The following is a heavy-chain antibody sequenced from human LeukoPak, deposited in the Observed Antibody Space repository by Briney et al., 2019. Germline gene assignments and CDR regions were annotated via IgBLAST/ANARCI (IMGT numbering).Heavy chain of an antibody. J-gene: IGHJ4*02. CDR3: ARLPYSGNYYDY. CDR1: GFTFSSYS. D-gene: IGHD1-26*01. V-gene: IGHV3-21*01. CDR2: ISSSSNYI. Sequence: GGSLRLSCAASGFTFSSYSMNWVRQAPGKGLEWVSSISSSSNYIYYADSVKGRFTISRDNAKNSLYLRMTSLRAEDPAVYYCARLPYSGNYYDYWGQGTLVTVSS.